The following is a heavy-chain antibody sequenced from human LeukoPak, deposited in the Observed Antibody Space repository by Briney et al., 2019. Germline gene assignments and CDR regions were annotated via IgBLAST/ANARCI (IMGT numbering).Heavy chain of an antibody. CDR1: GFTFSSYA. D-gene: IGHD3-22*01. Sequence: GGSLRLSCAASGFTFSSYAMSWVRQAPGKGLGWVSAISGSGGSTYYADSVKGRFTISRDNSKNTLYLQMNSLRAEDTAVYYCAKDQAYYDSSAFDYWGQGTLVTVSS. J-gene: IGHJ4*02. CDR3: AKDQAYYDSSAFDY. V-gene: IGHV3-23*01. CDR2: ISGSGGST.